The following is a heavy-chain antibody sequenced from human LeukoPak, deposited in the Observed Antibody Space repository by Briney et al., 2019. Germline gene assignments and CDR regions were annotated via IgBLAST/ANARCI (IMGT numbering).Heavy chain of an antibody. CDR1: GNSLSSGYY. J-gene: IGHJ4*02. Sequence: SQTLSLTCVVSGNSLSSGYYWGWIRQTPGKGLEWIGSIYHSGSTYYNPSLKSRVTISVDTSKNQFSLNLRSVTAADTAVYYCAGQYDSSAYFFYWGQGTLVTVSS. CDR3: AGQYDSSAYFFY. CDR2: IYHSGST. D-gene: IGHD3-22*01. V-gene: IGHV4-38-2*01.